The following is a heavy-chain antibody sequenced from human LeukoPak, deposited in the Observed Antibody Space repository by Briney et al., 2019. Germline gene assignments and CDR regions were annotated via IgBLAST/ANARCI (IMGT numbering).Heavy chain of an antibody. CDR3: AVGYSYGLITFDY. CDR1: GGSISSGSYY. V-gene: IGHV4-61*01. CDR2: IYYSGST. J-gene: IGHJ4*02. Sequence: SETLSLTCTVSGGSISSGSYYWSWIRQPPGKGLEWIGYIYYSGSTNYNPSLKSRVTISVDTSKNQFSLKLSPVTAADTAVYYCAVGYSYGLITFDYWGQGTLVTVSS. D-gene: IGHD5-18*01.